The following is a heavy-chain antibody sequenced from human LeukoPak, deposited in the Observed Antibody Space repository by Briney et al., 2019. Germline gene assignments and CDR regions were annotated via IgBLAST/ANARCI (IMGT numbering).Heavy chain of an antibody. D-gene: IGHD4-23*01. V-gene: IGHV3-30*02. J-gene: IGHJ4*02. CDR1: GFTFSDYY. CDR2: IRYDGSNK. CDR3: AKDPLGADYGGNSGYFDY. Sequence: GGSLRLSCAASGFTFSDYYMSWIRQAPGKGLEWVAFIRYDGSNKYYADSVKGRFTISRDNSKNTLYLQMNSLRAEDTAVYYCAKDPLGADYGGNSGYFDYWGQGTLVTVSS.